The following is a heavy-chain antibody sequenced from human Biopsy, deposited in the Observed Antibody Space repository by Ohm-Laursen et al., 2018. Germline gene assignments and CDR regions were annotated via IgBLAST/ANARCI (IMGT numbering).Heavy chain of an antibody. D-gene: IGHD3-9*01. Sequence: SETLSLTCAVYGESFNGYYWSWIRQTPGKGLEWIGEINHSGRTNYNPSLKSRVTISVDVSKNQFSLKLSSVTAADTAVYYCARDRFDLLTPNWFDPWGQGTLVTVSS. CDR2: INHSGRT. V-gene: IGHV4-34*01. CDR3: ARDRFDLLTPNWFDP. J-gene: IGHJ5*02. CDR1: GESFNGYY.